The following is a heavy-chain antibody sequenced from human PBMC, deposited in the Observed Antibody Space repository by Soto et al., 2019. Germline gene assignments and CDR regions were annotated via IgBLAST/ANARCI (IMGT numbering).Heavy chain of an antibody. V-gene: IGHV3-30*18. D-gene: IGHD3-16*01. Sequence: GGSLRLSCAASGFTFSSYGMHWVRQAPGKGLEWVAVISYDGSNKYYADSVKGRFTISRDNSKNTLYLQMNSLRAEDTAVYYCAKDYLDDYVWGSIDYWGQGTLVTVSS. CDR3: AKDYLDDYVWGSIDY. J-gene: IGHJ4*02. CDR1: GFTFSSYG. CDR2: ISYDGSNK.